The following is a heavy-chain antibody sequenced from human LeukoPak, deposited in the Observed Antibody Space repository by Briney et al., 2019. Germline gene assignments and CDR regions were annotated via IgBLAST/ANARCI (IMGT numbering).Heavy chain of an antibody. CDR3: ARDRLRFVY. CDR2: IYTSGNT. CDR1: GGSISSGSYY. J-gene: IGHJ4*02. V-gene: IGHV4-61*02. Sequence: KSSETLSLTCTVSGGSISSGSYYWSWIRQPAGKGLEYIGRIYTSGNTNYNPPLKSRVTISVDTSKNQFSLKLSSVTAADTAVYYCARDRLRFVYWGQGTLVTVSS.